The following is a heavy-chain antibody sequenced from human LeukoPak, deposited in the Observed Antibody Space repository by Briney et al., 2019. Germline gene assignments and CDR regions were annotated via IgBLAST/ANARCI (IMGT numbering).Heavy chain of an antibody. CDR2: IYYSGST. J-gene: IGHJ3*02. Sequence: SETLSLTCTVSGGSISSYYWSWIRQPPGKGLEWIGYIYYSGSTNYNPSLKSRVTISVDTSKNQFSLKLSSVTAADTAVYYCARELGYSSSWFAFDIWGQGTMVTVSS. CDR1: GGSISSYY. CDR3: ARELGYSSSWFAFDI. D-gene: IGHD6-13*01. V-gene: IGHV4-59*01.